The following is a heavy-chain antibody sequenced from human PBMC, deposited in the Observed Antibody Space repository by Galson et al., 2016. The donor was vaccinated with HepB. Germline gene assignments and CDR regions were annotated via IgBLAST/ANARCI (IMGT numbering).Heavy chain of an antibody. J-gene: IGHJ5*02. Sequence: SETLSLTCTVSDDSISSFYWSWIRQPPGKGLEWIGHISYSGSTNYNPSLKRRVTISVDTSKSQFSLKLSSVTAADTAVYYCARRPGTGNYGWFDPWGQGTLVTVSS. CDR2: ISYSGST. CDR3: ARRPGTGNYGWFDP. V-gene: IGHV4-59*08. D-gene: IGHD1-7*01. CDR1: DDSISSFY.